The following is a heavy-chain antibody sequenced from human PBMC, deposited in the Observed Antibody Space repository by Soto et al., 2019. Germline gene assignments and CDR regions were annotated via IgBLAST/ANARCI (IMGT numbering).Heavy chain of an antibody. D-gene: IGHD5-18*01. Sequence: GGSLRLSCVASGFIFHEHDMHWVRQAPGKGLERVANIHGDGGKIYYVDSVKGRFTISRDNAKRSLYLQMNSLRAEDTAVYYCARDFYGGYTYGPGDYWGQGALVTVSS. CDR2: IHGDGGKI. CDR1: GFIFHEHD. V-gene: IGHV3-7*01. J-gene: IGHJ4*02. CDR3: ARDFYGGYTYGPGDY.